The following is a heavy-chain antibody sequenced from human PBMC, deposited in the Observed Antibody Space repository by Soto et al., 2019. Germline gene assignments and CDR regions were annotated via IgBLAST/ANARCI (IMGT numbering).Heavy chain of an antibody. CDR2: INPNSGGP. D-gene: IGHD5-12*01. Sequence: QVQLVQSGAEVKKPGASVKVSCKASGYTFTDYYMHWVRQAPGQGLEWMGWINPNSGGPNYAQKFQGWVTMTRDTSINTAYMELSRLRSEDTAVYYCARDRRDTGYPDAFDIWGQGTMVTVSS. J-gene: IGHJ3*02. V-gene: IGHV1-2*04. CDR1: GYTFTDYY. CDR3: ARDRRDTGYPDAFDI.